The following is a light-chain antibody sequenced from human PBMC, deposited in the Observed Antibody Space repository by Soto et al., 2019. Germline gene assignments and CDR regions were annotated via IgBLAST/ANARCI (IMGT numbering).Light chain of an antibody. Sequence: DIQMTQSPSSLSASVGDRVTITCRASQGIRNHLLGWYQQKPGKGPKCLIYNAFSLQRGVPSRFSCSGSGTEFTLTISSLEPEDFATYYCLQHDTYPLTFGQGTKVEIK. J-gene: IGKJ1*01. CDR3: LQHDTYPLT. CDR2: NAF. V-gene: IGKV1-17*01. CDR1: QGIRNH.